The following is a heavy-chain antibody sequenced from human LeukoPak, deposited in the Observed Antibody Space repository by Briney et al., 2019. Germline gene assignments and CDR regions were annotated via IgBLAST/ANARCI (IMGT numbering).Heavy chain of an antibody. CDR1: AFIFSGHW. D-gene: IGHD1-26*01. Sequence: GGSLRLSCEGSAFIFSGHWMNWVRQTPGKGLEWVASIKEDGSERQYVDSVKGRFSISRDNTKGSLFLQLNSLRAEDTAVYYCAKGGKWDVTPFDYWGQGTLVTVSS. CDR3: AKGGKWDVTPFDY. J-gene: IGHJ4*02. CDR2: IKEDGSER. V-gene: IGHV3-7*03.